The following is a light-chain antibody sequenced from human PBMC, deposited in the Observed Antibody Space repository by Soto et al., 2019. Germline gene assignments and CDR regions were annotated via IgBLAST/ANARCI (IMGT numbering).Light chain of an antibody. CDR1: QSVSSY. Sequence: EIVLTQSPATLSLSPGERATLSCRASQSVSSYLAWYQQKPGQAPRLLIFGASSRATGIPARFSGSGSGTDFTLTISSLEPEDFATFYCQQYNGYPLTFGGGTKVDIK. J-gene: IGKJ4*01. V-gene: IGKV3-11*01. CDR2: GAS. CDR3: QQYNGYPLT.